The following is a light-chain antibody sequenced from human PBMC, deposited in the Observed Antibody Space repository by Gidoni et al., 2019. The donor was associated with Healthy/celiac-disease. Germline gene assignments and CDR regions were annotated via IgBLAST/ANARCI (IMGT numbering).Light chain of an antibody. J-gene: IGKJ3*01. CDR2: WAS. CDR1: QSVLYSSNNKNY. V-gene: IGKV4-1*01. CDR3: QQYYSTPFT. Sequence: DIVMTQSPDSLAVSLGERATINCRPSQSVLYSSNNKNYLAWYQQKPGQPPKLLIYWASTRESGVPDRFSGSGSVTDFTLTISSLQAEDVAVYYCQQYYSTPFTFGPGTKVDIK.